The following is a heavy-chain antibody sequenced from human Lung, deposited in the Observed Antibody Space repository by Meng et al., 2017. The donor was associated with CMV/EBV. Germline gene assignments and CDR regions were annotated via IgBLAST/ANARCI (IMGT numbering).Heavy chain of an antibody. Sequence: GESXKISCAASGFTFSYHAMHWVRQAPGKGLEWVALISYDGSHKYYADSVKGRFTFSRDNSKNTLFLQMSSLRVEDTAVYYCARDRGDGYNYPLDYWGKGTXVTVSS. CDR1: GFTFSYHA. V-gene: IGHV3-30*04. D-gene: IGHD5-24*01. CDR3: ARDRGDGYNYPLDY. CDR2: ISYDGSHK. J-gene: IGHJ4*02.